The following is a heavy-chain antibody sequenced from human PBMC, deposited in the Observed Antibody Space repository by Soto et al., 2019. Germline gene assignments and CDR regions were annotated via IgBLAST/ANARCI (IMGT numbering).Heavy chain of an antibody. CDR2: ITPYNGNA. CDR3: ARARRFSGAHHDY. V-gene: IGHV1-18*04. CDR1: GYTFTNFG. D-gene: IGHD1-26*01. J-gene: IGHJ4*02. Sequence: QVHLVQSGAVVENPGASVKVSCKASGYTFTNFGINWVLQAPGQGLEWMGWITPYNGNANYPQKHQDRLTITTDTSTNTAYLELRSLRSDDTAVYFCARARRFSGAHHDYWGQGTRVTVSS.